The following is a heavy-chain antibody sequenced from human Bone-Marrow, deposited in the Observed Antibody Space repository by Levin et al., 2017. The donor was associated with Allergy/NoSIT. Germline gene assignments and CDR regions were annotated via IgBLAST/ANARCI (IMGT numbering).Heavy chain of an antibody. Sequence: SGESLKISCAASGFTFSNYAMSWVRQVPGKGLEWVSAISINGGNTYYADSVKGRFTISRDNSKNTLYLQMNSLRAEDTAVYYCAKLAVGYYGMDVWGQGTTVTVSS. V-gene: IGHV3-23*01. D-gene: IGHD6-19*01. CDR1: GFTFSNYA. J-gene: IGHJ6*02. CDR3: AKLAVGYYGMDV. CDR2: ISINGGNT.